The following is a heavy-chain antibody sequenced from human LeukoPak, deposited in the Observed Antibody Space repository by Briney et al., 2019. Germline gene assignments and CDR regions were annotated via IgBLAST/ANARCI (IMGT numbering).Heavy chain of an antibody. CDR2: IYTSGST. CDR1: GGSISSYY. V-gene: IGHV4-4*07. Sequence: SETLSLTCTVSGGSISSYYWSWIRQPAGKGLEWLGRIYTSGSTNYNPSLKSRVTMSVDTSKNQFSLKLSSVTAADTAVYYCARGCSKRTIFGVVERNYAFDIWGQGTMVTVSS. D-gene: IGHD3-3*01. CDR3: ARGCSKRTIFGVVERNYAFDI. J-gene: IGHJ3*02.